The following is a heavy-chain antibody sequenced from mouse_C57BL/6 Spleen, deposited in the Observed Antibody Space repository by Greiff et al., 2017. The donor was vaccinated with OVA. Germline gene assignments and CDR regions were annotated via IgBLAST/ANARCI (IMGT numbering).Heavy chain of an antibody. V-gene: IGHV1-82*01. D-gene: IGHD4-1*01. CDR1: GYAFSSSW. CDR3: AREDYWDPAWFAY. J-gene: IGHJ3*01. Sequence: QVQLQQSGPELVKPGASVKISCKASGYAFSSSWMNWVKQRPGKGLEWIGRIYPGDGGTNYNGKFKGKATLTADKSSSTAYMQLSSLTSEDSAVYFCAREDYWDPAWFAYWGQGTLVTVSA. CDR2: IYPGDGGT.